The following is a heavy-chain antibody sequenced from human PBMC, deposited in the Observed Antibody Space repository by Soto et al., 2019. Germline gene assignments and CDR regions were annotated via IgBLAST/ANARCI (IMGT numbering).Heavy chain of an antibody. Sequence: ASVKVSCKASGYTFTSYGISWVRQSPGQGLEWMGWISAYNGNTNYAQKLQGRVTMTTDTSTSTAYMELRSLRSDDTAVYYCARGVSIAVAGNLFDYWGQGTLVTVSS. J-gene: IGHJ4*02. CDR3: ARGVSIAVAGNLFDY. D-gene: IGHD6-19*01. CDR1: GYTFTSYG. CDR2: ISAYNGNT. V-gene: IGHV1-18*01.